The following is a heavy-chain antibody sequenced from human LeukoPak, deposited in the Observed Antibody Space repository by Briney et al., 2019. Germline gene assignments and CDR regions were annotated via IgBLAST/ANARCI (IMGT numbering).Heavy chain of an antibody. CDR2: INPSGGST. V-gene: IGHV1-46*01. CDR1: GYTFTSYY. CDR3: ARDRVVVPAATDNWFDP. Sequence: ASVKVSCKASGYTFTSYYMRWVRQAPGQGLEWMGIINPSGGSTSYAQKFQGRVTMTRDTSTSTVYMELSSLRSEGTAVYYCARDRVVVPAATDNWFDPWGQGTLVTVSS. J-gene: IGHJ5*02. D-gene: IGHD2-2*01.